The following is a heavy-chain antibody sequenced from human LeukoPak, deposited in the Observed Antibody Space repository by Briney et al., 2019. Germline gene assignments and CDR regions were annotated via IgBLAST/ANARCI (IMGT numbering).Heavy chain of an antibody. CDR1: GGSISSYY. D-gene: IGHD1-26*01. CDR2: IYYSGST. Sequence: PSETLSLTCTVSGGSISSYYWSWFRQPPGKGLEWIGYIYYSGSTNYNPPLKSRVTISVDTSKNQFSLKLSSVTAADTAVYYCARVRRWEIHGGYYFDYWGQGTLVTVSS. CDR3: ARVRRWEIHGGYYFDY. J-gene: IGHJ4*02. V-gene: IGHV4-59*01.